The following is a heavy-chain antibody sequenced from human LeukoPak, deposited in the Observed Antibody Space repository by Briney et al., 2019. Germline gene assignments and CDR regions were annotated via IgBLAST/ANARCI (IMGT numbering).Heavy chain of an antibody. Sequence: KPSETLSLTCTVSGGSISSGGYYWSWIRQHPGKGLEWIGYIYYSGSTYYNPSLKSRVTISVDTSKNQFSLKLSSVTAADTAVYYCAREPGELGYCSSTGCYLDNNWFDPWGQGTLVTVSS. CDR3: AREPGELGYCSSTGCYLDNNWFDP. D-gene: IGHD2-2*01. J-gene: IGHJ5*02. V-gene: IGHV4-31*03. CDR2: IYYSGST. CDR1: GGSISSGGYY.